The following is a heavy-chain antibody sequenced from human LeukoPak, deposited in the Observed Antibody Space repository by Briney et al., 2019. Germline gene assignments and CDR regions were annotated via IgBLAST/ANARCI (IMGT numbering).Heavy chain of an antibody. CDR1: GFTFSAYW. D-gene: IGHD4-17*01. J-gene: IGHJ6*03. Sequence: GGSLRLSCAASGFTFSAYWMSWVRQAPGKGLEWVAHIKGDGSEKYSVDSVKGRFTISRDNAKNSLYLQMNSLRAEDTAVYYCARELIMTTVTINYYYYMDVWGKGTTVTVSS. V-gene: IGHV3-7*01. CDR2: IKGDGSEK. CDR3: ARELIMTTVTINYYYYMDV.